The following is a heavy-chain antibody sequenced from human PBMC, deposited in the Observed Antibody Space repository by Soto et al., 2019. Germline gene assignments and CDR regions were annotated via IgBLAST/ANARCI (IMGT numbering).Heavy chain of an antibody. D-gene: IGHD6-6*01. CDR1: GGSFRGYY. Sequence: PSGTLSLTCAVFGGSFRGYYWGWIRQPPGKGLEWIGEINHSGSTKYNPSLKSRVTISVDTSKNQFSLKLSSVTAADTAVYYCAREALISSSSDGYWFDPWGQGTLVTVSS. CDR3: AREALISSSSDGYWFDP. V-gene: IGHV4-34*01. CDR2: INHSGST. J-gene: IGHJ5*02.